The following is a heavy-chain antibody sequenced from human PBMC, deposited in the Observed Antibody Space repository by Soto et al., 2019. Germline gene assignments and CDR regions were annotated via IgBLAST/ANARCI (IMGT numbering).Heavy chain of an antibody. CDR1: GYTFTGYY. D-gene: IGHD3-10*01. CDR2: INPNSGGT. CDR3: ARDRGEMDYYGSGSYYRGYYYYGMDV. J-gene: IGHJ6*02. V-gene: IGHV1-2*04. Sequence: QVQLVQSGAEVKKPGASVKVSCKASGYTFTGYYMHWVRQAPGQGLEWMGWINPNSGGTNYAQKCQGWVTMTRDTSISTACMELSRLRSGDTAVYYCARDRGEMDYYGSGSYYRGYYYYGMDVWGRGTTVTVSS.